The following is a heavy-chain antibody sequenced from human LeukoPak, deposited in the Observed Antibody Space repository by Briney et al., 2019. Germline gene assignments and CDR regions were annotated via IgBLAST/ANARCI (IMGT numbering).Heavy chain of an antibody. D-gene: IGHD2-2*01. J-gene: IGHJ6*02. CDR3: AKIEDIVVVPAASYGMDV. Sequence: GGSLRPSCAASGFTFSSYAMSWVRQAPGKGLEWVSAISGSGGSTYYADSVKGRFTISRDNSKNTLYLQMNSLRAEDTAVYYCAKIEDIVVVPAASYGMDVWGQGTTVTVSS. CDR2: ISGSGGST. V-gene: IGHV3-23*01. CDR1: GFTFSSYA.